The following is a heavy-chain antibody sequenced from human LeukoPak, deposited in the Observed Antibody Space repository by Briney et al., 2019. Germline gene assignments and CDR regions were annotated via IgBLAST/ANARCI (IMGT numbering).Heavy chain of an antibody. CDR1: GYTFTSYG. CDR3: ARSGYYGSGSYHNWFDP. D-gene: IGHD3-10*01. CDR2: ISVYNGNT. Sequence: ASVTVSCKASGYTFTSYGISWVRQAPGQGLEWMGWISVYNGNTNYAQKLQGRVTMTTDTSTSTAYMELRSLRSDDTAVYYCARSGYYGSGSYHNWFDPWGQGTLVTVSS. V-gene: IGHV1-18*04. J-gene: IGHJ5*02.